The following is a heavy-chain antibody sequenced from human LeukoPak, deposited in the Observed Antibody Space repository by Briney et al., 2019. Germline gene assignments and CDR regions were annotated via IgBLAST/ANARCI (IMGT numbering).Heavy chain of an antibody. J-gene: IGHJ6*04. CDR1: GFTFSSYW. CDR3: AELGITMIGGV. D-gene: IGHD3-10*02. Sequence: GGSLRLSCAASGFTFSSYWIHRVRQAPGKGLEWVANIKQDGSEKYYVDSVKGRFTISRDNAKNSLYLQMNSLRAEDTAVYYCAELGITMIGGVWGKGTTVTISS. CDR2: IKQDGSEK. V-gene: IGHV3-7*01.